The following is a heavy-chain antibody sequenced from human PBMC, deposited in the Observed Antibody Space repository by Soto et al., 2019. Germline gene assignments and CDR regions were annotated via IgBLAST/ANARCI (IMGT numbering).Heavy chain of an antibody. CDR1: GFTFSSYG. D-gene: IGHD3-22*01. CDR2: IWYDGSNK. CDR3: AREAPYYYDSSGYYYGGFDY. V-gene: IGHV3-33*01. J-gene: IGHJ4*02. Sequence: PGGSLRLSCAASGFTFSSYGMHWVRQAPGKGLEWVAVIWYDGSNKYYADSVKGRFTISRDNSKNTLYLQMNSLRAEDTAVYYCAREAPYYYDSSGYYYGGFDYWGQGTLVTVSS.